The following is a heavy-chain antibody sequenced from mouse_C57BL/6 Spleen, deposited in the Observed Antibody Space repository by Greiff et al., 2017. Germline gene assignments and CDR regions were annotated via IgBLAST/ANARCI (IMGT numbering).Heavy chain of an antibody. CDR1: GFTFSSYG. Sequence: EVQLVESGGDLVKPGGSLTLSCAASGFTFSSYGMSWVRQTPDKRLEWVATISSGGSYTYYPDSVKGRFTISRDNAKNTLYLQMSSLKSEDTAMYYCARHYYGSSYDWYFDVWGTGTTVTVSS. CDR2: ISSGGSYT. CDR3: ARHYYGSSYDWYFDV. J-gene: IGHJ1*03. D-gene: IGHD1-1*01. V-gene: IGHV5-6*01.